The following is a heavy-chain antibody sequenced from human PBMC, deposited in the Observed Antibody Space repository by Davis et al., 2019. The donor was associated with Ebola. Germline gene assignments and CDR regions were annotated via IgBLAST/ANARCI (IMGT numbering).Heavy chain of an antibody. D-gene: IGHD6-6*01. CDR1: GFTFGNYW. CDR2: IKQDGSEK. CDR3: ARDKYSSSPIFDY. Sequence: PGGSLRLSCAASGFTFGNYWMSWVRLAPGKGLEWVAKIKQDGSEKNYVDSVKGRFTISRDNPKNSLYLQMTSLRAEDTAVYYCARDKYSSSPIFDYWGQGTVVTVSS. V-gene: IGHV3-7*01. J-gene: IGHJ4*02.